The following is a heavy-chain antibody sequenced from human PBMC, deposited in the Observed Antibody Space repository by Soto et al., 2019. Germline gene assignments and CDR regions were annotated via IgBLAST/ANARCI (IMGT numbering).Heavy chain of an antibody. V-gene: IGHV1-69*06. D-gene: IGHD2-15*01. CDR3: ARSRGSTRSFDY. CDR2: IIPIFNTA. CDR1: GGTFSNYA. Sequence: SVKVSCKASGGTFSNYAISWVRQAPGQGLEWMGGIIPIFNTANYAQKFQGRVTITADKSTSTAYMELSSLRSEDTAVYYCARSRGSTRSFDYWGQGTLVTVSS. J-gene: IGHJ4*02.